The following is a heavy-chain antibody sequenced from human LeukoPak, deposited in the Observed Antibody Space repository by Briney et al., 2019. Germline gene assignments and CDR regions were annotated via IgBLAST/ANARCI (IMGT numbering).Heavy chain of an antibody. Sequence: PGGSLRLSCAASGFIFSSYGMSWVRQAPGKGLEWVSAISGSGGSTYYADSVKGWFTISRDNSKNTLYLQMNSLRAEDTAVYYCAKAVAGTRGYDAFDIWGQGTMVTVSS. V-gene: IGHV3-23*01. J-gene: IGHJ3*02. D-gene: IGHD6-19*01. CDR2: ISGSGGST. CDR3: AKAVAGTRGYDAFDI. CDR1: GFIFSSYG.